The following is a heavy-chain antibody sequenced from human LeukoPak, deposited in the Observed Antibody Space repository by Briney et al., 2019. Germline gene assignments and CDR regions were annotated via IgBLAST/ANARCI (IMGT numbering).Heavy chain of an antibody. CDR1: GGTFNSYA. CDR2: ISAYNGNT. Sequence: ASVKVSCKASGGTFNSYAISWVRQAPGQGLEWMGWISAYNGNTNYAQKLQGRVTMTTDTSTSTAYMELRSLRSDDTAVYYCARLGIFGSNWFDPWGQGTLVTVSS. V-gene: IGHV1-18*01. D-gene: IGHD3-3*01. J-gene: IGHJ5*02. CDR3: ARLGIFGSNWFDP.